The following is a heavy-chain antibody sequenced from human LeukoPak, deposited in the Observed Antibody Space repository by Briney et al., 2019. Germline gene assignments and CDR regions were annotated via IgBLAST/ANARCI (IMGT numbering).Heavy chain of an antibody. CDR1: GGSISSGGYY. CDR2: IYYSGST. V-gene: IGHV4-31*03. CDR3: ASVVRYSSSWYVLDY. D-gene: IGHD6-13*01. J-gene: IGHJ4*02. Sequence: SQTLSLTCTVSGGSISSGGYYWSWIRQHPGKGLEWIGYIYYSGSTYYNPSLKSRVTISVDTSKNQFSLKLSSVTAADTAVYYCASVVRYSSSWYVLDYWGQGTLVTVSS.